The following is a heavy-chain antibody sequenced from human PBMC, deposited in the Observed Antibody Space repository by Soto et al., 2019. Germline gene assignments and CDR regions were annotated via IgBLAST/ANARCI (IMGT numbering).Heavy chain of an antibody. V-gene: IGHV3-30*18. CDR2: ISYDGSNK. CDR1: GFTFSSYG. Sequence: PGGSLRLSCAASGFTFSSYGMHWVRQAPGKGLEWVAVISYDGSNKYYADSVKGRFTISRDNSKNTLYLQMNSLRAEDTAVYYCAKTYDSSGYYLADAFDIWGQGTMVTVSS. J-gene: IGHJ3*02. CDR3: AKTYDSSGYYLADAFDI. D-gene: IGHD3-22*01.